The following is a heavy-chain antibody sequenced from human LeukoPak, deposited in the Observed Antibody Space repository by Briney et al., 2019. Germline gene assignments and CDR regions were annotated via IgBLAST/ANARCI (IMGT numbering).Heavy chain of an antibody. CDR3: AKDHTAMVKGTFDY. CDR2: ISWNSGSI. D-gene: IGHD5-18*01. J-gene: IGHJ4*02. Sequence: TGGSLRLSCAASGFTFDDYAMHWVRQAPGKGLEWVSGISWNSGSIGYADPVKGRFTISRDNAKNSLYLQMNSLRAEDTALYYCAKDHTAMVKGTFDYWGQGTLVTVSS. V-gene: IGHV3-9*01. CDR1: GFTFDDYA.